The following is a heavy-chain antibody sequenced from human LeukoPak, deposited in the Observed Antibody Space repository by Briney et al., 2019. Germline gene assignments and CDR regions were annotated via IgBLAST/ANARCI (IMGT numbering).Heavy chain of an antibody. V-gene: IGHV3-30*18. Sequence: GGSLRLSCAASGITFSSYGMHWVRQAPGKGLEWVAVISYDGSNKYYADSVKGRFTISRDNSKNTLYLQMNSLRAEDTAVYYCAKDYYDSSGYYSNPDYWGQGTLVTVSS. CDR1: GITFSSYG. D-gene: IGHD3-22*01. CDR2: ISYDGSNK. J-gene: IGHJ4*02. CDR3: AKDYYDSSGYYSNPDY.